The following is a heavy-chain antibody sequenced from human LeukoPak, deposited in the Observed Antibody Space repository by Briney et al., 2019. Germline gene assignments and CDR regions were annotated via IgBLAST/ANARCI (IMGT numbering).Heavy chain of an antibody. CDR2: ISSSSSTI. D-gene: IGHD5-12*01. CDR1: GFTFSSYR. V-gene: IGHV3-48*01. J-gene: IGHJ4*02. Sequence: GGSLRLSCAASGFTFSSYRMSWVRQAPGKGLEWVSYISSSSSTIYYADSVKGRFTISRDNAKNSLYLQMNSLRAEDTAVYYCAKDRSGGYSGYDWTEIDYWGQGTLVTVSS. CDR3: AKDRSGGYSGYDWTEIDY.